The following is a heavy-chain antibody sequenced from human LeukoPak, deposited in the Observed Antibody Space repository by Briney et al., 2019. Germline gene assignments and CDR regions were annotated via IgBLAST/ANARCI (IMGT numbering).Heavy chain of an antibody. CDR3: ARGARPAATYYYYYYIDV. CDR1: GFTFSSYW. CDR2: INTDGSST. J-gene: IGHJ6*03. Sequence: GGSLRLSCAASGFTFSSYWMHWVRQAPGKGLVWVSRINTDGSSTSYADSVKGRFTISRDNAKNTLYLQMNSLRAEDAAVDYCARGARPAATYYYYYYIDVWGKGTTVTVSS. D-gene: IGHD2-2*01. V-gene: IGHV3-74*01.